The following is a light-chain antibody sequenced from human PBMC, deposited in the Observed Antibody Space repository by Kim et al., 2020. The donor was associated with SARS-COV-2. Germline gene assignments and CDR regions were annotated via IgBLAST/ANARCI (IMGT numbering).Light chain of an antibody. CDR3: LQDYNNPWT. V-gene: IGKV1-6*01. CDR2: AAS. CDR1: QGIRND. J-gene: IGKJ1*01. Sequence: ASIGVRVTITCRASQGIRNDLGWYQQKPGKAPKLLIYAASTLQSGVPSRFSGSGSGTDFTLTISSLQPEDFATYYCLQDYNNPWTFGQGTKVDIK.